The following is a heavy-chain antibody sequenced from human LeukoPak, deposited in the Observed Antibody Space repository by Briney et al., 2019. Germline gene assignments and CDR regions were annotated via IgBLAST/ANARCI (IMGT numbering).Heavy chain of an antibody. V-gene: IGHV3-23*01. Sequence: GGSLRLSCAASGFTFSSYAMSWVRQAPGKGLEWVSAISGSGGRTYYADPVKGRFTISRDNSKNTLYLQMNSLRAEDTAVYYCAKSIVGALDAFDIWGQGTMVTVSS. D-gene: IGHD1-26*01. CDR3: AKSIVGALDAFDI. J-gene: IGHJ3*02. CDR2: ISGSGGRT. CDR1: GFTFSSYA.